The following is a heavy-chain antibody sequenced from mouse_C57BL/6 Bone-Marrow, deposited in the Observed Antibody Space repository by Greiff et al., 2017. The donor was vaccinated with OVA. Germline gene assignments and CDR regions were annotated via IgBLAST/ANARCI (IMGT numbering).Heavy chain of an antibody. CDR2: IYPGDGDT. CDR3: AREFVSYGNPPWFAY. J-gene: IGHJ3*01. Sequence: QVQLQQSGPELVKPGASVKISCKASGYAFSSSWMNWVKQRPGKGLEWIGRIYPGDGDTNYNGKFKGKATLTADKSSSTAYMQLSSLTSEDSAVYFWAREFVSYGNPPWFAYWGQGTLVTVSA. D-gene: IGHD2-1*01. CDR1: GYAFSSSW. V-gene: IGHV1-82*01.